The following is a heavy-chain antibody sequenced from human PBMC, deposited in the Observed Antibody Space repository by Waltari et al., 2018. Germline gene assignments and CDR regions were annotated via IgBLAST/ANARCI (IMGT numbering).Heavy chain of an antibody. CDR1: GGSISSYY. Sequence: QVQLQESGPGLVKPSETLSLTCTVSGGSISSYYWSWIRQPAGKGLEWIGRIYTSGSTNYNPSLKSRVTMSVDTSKNQFSLKLSSVTAADTAVYYCARGVPGYCSSTSCYGPQDYFDYWGQGTLVTVSS. CDR3: ARGVPGYCSSTSCYGPQDYFDY. CDR2: IYTSGST. D-gene: IGHD2-2*01. J-gene: IGHJ4*02. V-gene: IGHV4-4*07.